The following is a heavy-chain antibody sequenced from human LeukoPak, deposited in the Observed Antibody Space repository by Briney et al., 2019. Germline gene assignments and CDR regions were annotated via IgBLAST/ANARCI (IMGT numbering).Heavy chain of an antibody. D-gene: IGHD3-16*01. Sequence: GGSLRLSCAASGFTFSSYEMNWVRQAPGKGLEWVSYISSSGSTIYYADSVKGRFTISRDNSKNTLYLQMNSPRAEDTAVYYCAKGMYDYVWGSYEPAFDYWGQGTLVTVSS. CDR2: ISSSGSTI. J-gene: IGHJ4*02. V-gene: IGHV3-48*03. CDR1: GFTFSSYE. CDR3: AKGMYDYVWGSYEPAFDY.